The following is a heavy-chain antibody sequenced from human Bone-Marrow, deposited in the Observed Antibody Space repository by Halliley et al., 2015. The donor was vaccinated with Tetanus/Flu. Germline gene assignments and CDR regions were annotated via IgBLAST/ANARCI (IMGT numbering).Heavy chain of an antibody. CDR3: ARDLIGYNWKPRAEFDF. Sequence: WISAYKGNPTYAQNLQGRGTMTTDTSTSTAYMELRSLRSDDTAVYYCARDLIGYNWKPRAEFDFWGQGTLVTVSS. J-gene: IGHJ4*02. V-gene: IGHV1-18*01. D-gene: IGHD1-20*01. CDR2: ISAYKGNP.